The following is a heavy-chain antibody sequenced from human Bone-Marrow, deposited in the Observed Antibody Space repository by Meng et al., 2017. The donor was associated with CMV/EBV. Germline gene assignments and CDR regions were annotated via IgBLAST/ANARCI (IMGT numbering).Heavy chain of an antibody. J-gene: IGHJ4*02. Sequence: GGSLRLSCAASGFTFSSYAMHWVRQAPGKGLEWVANIKQDGSEKYYVDSVKGRFTISRDNAKNSLYLQMNSLRAEDTAVYYCARVRFWSGYRNYFDYWGQGTLVTVSS. CDR2: IKQDGSEK. CDR3: ARVRFWSGYRNYFDY. V-gene: IGHV3-7*01. CDR1: GFTFSSYA. D-gene: IGHD3-3*01.